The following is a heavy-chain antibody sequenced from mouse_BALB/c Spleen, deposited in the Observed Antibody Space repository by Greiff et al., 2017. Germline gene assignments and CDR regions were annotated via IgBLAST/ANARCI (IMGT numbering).Heavy chain of an antibody. CDR1: GYTFTDYE. D-gene: IGHD2-4*01. CDR3: TSGHYDYGDY. V-gene: IGHV1-15*01. Sequence: VQRVESGAELVRPGASVTLSCKASGYTFTDYEMHWVKQTPVHGLEWIGAIDPETGGTAYNQKFKGKATLTADKSSSTAYMELRSLTSEDSAVYYCTSGHYDYGDYWGQGTTLTVSS. J-gene: IGHJ2*01. CDR2: IDPETGGT.